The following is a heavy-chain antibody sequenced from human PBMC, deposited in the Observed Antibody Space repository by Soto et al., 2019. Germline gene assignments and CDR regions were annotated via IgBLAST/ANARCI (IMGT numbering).Heavy chain of an antibody. Sequence: GGSLRLSCATSGFTFSNYWIHWVRQAPGEGLVWVSRINPDAATINYADSVKGRFTVSRDNAKNTLYLQMNSLRAEDTAVYYCATAGSYRFDHWGQGTLVTVSS. CDR3: ATAGSYRFDH. D-gene: IGHD3-10*01. V-gene: IGHV3-74*01. CDR2: INPDAATI. J-gene: IGHJ4*02. CDR1: GFTFSNYW.